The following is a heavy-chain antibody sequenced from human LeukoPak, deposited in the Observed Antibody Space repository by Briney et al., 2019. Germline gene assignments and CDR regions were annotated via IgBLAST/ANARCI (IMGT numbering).Heavy chain of an antibody. V-gene: IGHV4-38-2*02. CDR3: ARENVVSEHRVFFSSAQLDY. Sequence: PSETLSLTCTVSGYSISSGYYWGWIRQPPGKGLEWIGSIYHSGSTYYNPSLKSRVTISVDTSKNQFSLKLSSVTAADTAVYYCARENVVSEHRVFFSSAQLDYWGQGTLVTVSS. J-gene: IGHJ4*02. D-gene: IGHD6-6*01. CDR1: GYSISSGYY. CDR2: IYHSGST.